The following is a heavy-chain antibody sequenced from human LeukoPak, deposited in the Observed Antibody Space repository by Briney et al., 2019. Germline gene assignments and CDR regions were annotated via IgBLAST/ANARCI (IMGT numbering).Heavy chain of an antibody. J-gene: IGHJ3*02. V-gene: IGHV3-53*01. CDR1: GFTVSSNY. CDR3: AKSRSYTVRDAFEI. D-gene: IGHD3-10*01. Sequence: GGSLRLSCAASGFTVSSNYMSWVRQAPGKGLEWVSVIYNDGSTYYADSVKGRFTISRDNSKNTLYLQMNSLRAEDTAVYYCAKSRSYTVRDAFEIWGQGTKVTVSS. CDR2: IYNDGST.